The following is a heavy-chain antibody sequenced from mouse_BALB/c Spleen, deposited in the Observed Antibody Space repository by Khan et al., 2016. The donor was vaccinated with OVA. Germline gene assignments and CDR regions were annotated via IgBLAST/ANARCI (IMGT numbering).Heavy chain of an antibody. CDR3: DRNSYMYDFNY. J-gene: IGHJ3*01. D-gene: IGHD2-14*01. Sequence: QVQLKESGPGLVQPSQSLSITCTVSGFSLNTYGIHWIRQSQGKGLEWLGVIRSGGTTDYNGAFISRLNITQANSQSQAFFKLNSLQADDTDLYFCDRNSYMYDFNYWGQGTLVTVSA. CDR1: GFSLNTYG. CDR2: IRSGGTT. V-gene: IGHV2-2*01.